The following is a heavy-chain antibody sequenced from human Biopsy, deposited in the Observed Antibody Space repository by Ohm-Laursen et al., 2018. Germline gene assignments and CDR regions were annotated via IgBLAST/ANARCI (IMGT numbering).Heavy chain of an antibody. CDR3: ALQSVAQMKNFDY. CDR1: GFSFTGYY. CDR2: ISPKSGGT. J-gene: IGHJ4*02. D-gene: IGHD6-19*01. Sequence: SVKVSCKASGFSFTGYYIHWVRQAPGQGPEWMGWISPKSGGTNYAQKFQGNITMTKNTSMSTAYMEMSRLRSDDTAVYYCALQSVAQMKNFDYWGQGTLVTVSS. V-gene: IGHV1-2*02.